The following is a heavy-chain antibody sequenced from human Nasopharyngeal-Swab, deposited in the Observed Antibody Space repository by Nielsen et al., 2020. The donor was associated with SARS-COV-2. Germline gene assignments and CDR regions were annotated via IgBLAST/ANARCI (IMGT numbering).Heavy chain of an antibody. V-gene: IGHV1-2*02. CDR2: INPNSGGT. Sequence: ASVKVSCKASGYTFTGYYMHWVRQAPGQGLEWMGWINPNSGGTNYAQKFQGRVTITADESTSTAYMELSSLRSEDTAVYYCARDRYYYDSSGYYPHHNWFDPWGQGTLVTVSS. CDR1: GYTFTGYY. D-gene: IGHD3-22*01. J-gene: IGHJ5*02. CDR3: ARDRYYYDSSGYYPHHNWFDP.